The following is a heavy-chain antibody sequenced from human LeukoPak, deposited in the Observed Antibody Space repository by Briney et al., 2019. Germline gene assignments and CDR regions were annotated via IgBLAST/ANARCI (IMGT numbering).Heavy chain of an antibody. CDR1: GFTFSNFA. CDR2: ISASGGHT. V-gene: IGHV3-23*01. Sequence: GGSLRLSCAASGFTFSNFAMSWVRQAPGKGLEWVSAISASGGHTYYADSVKGRFTISRDSSKNTPYLQMNSLRADDTALYYCAKDRVGSCSTTSCPIDYWGQGTLVTVSS. CDR3: AKDRVGSCSTTSCPIDY. J-gene: IGHJ4*02. D-gene: IGHD2-2*01.